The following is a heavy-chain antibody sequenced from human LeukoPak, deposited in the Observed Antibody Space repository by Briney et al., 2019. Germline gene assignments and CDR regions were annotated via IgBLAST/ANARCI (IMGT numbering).Heavy chain of an antibody. J-gene: IGHJ4*02. CDR2: IYYIGTT. Sequence: ASETLSLTCTVSDGSISSSSYYWSWIRQPPGKGLEWIGYIYYIGTTNYNPSLKSRVTISIDTSKNQFSLKLSSVTAADTAVYFCAREGVGSSGYYPFDYWGQGILVTVSS. V-gene: IGHV4-61*01. D-gene: IGHD3-22*01. CDR1: DGSISSSSYY. CDR3: AREGVGSSGYYPFDY.